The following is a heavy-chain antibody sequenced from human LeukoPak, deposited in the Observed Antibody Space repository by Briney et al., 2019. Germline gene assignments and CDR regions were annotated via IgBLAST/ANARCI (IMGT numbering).Heavy chain of an antibody. CDR3: ARSYYYYMDV. Sequence: PGGSLRLSCAASGFTFSSYEMNWVRQAPGKGLEWVSYISSSGSTIYYADSVKGRFTISRDNAKNSLYLQMSSLRAEDTAVYYCARSYYYYMDVWGKGTTVTISS. V-gene: IGHV3-48*03. CDR2: ISSSGSTI. CDR1: GFTFSSYE. J-gene: IGHJ6*03.